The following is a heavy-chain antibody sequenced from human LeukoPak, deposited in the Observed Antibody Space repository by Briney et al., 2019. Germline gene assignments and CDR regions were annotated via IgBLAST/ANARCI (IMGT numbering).Heavy chain of an antibody. D-gene: IGHD3-22*01. CDR2: IIPILGIA. J-gene: IGHJ4*02. CDR1: GGTFSSYA. Sequence: SVKVSCKASGGTFSSYAISWVRQAPGQGLEWMGRIIPILGIANYAQKFQGRVTITADKSTSTAYMEPSSLRSEDTAVYYCARGTVGTYYYDSSGYRYYFDYWGQGTLVTVSS. V-gene: IGHV1-69*04. CDR3: ARGTVGTYYYDSSGYRYYFDY.